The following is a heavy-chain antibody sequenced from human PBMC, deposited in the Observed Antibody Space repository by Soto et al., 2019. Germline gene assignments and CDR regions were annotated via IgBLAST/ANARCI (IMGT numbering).Heavy chain of an antibody. CDR3: ARGDLTGDLGELSLYRAVYYYYYMDV. D-gene: IGHD3-16*02. J-gene: IGHJ6*03. Sequence: ASVKVSCKASGYTFTSYAMHWVRQAPGQRLEWMGWINAGNGNTKYSQKFQGRVTITRDTSASTAYMELSSLRSEDTAVYYCARGDLTGDLGELSLYRAVYYYYYMDVWGKGTTVTVSS. CDR1: GYTFTSYA. CDR2: INAGNGNT. V-gene: IGHV1-3*01.